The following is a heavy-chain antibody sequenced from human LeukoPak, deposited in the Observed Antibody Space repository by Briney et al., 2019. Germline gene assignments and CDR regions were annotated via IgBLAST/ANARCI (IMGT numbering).Heavy chain of an antibody. CDR3: ARGRCSSRSCYLFDY. V-gene: IGHV1-2*02. D-gene: IGHD2-2*01. J-gene: IGHJ4*02. CDR1: GYTLTGYY. CDR2: INPNSGGT. Sequence: ASVKVSCKAAGYTLTGYYMHWVRQAPGQGLEWMGWINPNSGGTSYAQKFQGRVTMARDTSISTAYMELSRLRSDDTAVYYCARGRCSSRSCYLFDYWGQGTLVTVSS.